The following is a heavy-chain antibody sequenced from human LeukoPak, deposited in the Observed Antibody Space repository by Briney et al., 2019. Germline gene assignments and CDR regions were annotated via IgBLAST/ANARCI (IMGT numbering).Heavy chain of an antibody. J-gene: IGHJ5*02. CDR1: GYSISSGYY. Sequence: SETLSLTCAVSGYSISSGYYWGWIRQPPGKGLEWIGSIYHSGSTYYNPSLKSRVTISVDTSKNQFSLKLSSVTAADTAVYYCARDSGSSWYPRGWFDPWGQGTLVTVSS. CDR3: ARDSGSSWYPRGWFDP. D-gene: IGHD6-13*01. V-gene: IGHV4-38-2*02. CDR2: IYHSGST.